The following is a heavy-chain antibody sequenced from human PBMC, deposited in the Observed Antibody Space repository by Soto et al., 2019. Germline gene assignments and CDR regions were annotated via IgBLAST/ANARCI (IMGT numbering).Heavy chain of an antibody. Sequence: PGGSLRLSCAASGFTFSSYSMNWVRQAPGKGREWVSSISSSSSYIYYADSVKGRFTISRDNAKNSLYLQMNSLRAEDTAVYYCARDHSWQLVKENWFDPWGQGTLVTVSS. V-gene: IGHV3-21*01. D-gene: IGHD6-6*01. CDR1: GFTFSSYS. CDR2: ISSSSSYI. CDR3: ARDHSWQLVKENWFDP. J-gene: IGHJ5*02.